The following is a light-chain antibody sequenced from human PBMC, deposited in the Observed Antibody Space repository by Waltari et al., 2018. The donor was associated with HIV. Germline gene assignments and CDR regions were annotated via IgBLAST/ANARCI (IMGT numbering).Light chain of an antibody. V-gene: IGKV1-33*01. CDR3: QQCDNLPIT. CDR2: DSS. CDR1: QDIKKF. Sequence: DIQMTQSPSSLSASVGDTVSITCQASQDIKKFLNWYQQKAGKAPKLLIYDSSFLEPGVPSRFSGSGSGTSFTFTIRGLQPEDQATYFCQQCDNLPITFGQGTRLEIK. J-gene: IGKJ5*01.